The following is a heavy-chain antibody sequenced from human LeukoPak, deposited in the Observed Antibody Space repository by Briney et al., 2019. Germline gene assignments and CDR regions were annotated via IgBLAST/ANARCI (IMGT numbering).Heavy chain of an antibody. J-gene: IGHJ4*02. CDR2: INHSGST. D-gene: IGHD3-9*01. Sequence: SETLSLTCAVYGGSFSGYYWSWTRQPPGKGLEWIGEINHSGSTNYNPSLKSRVTISVDTSKNQFSLKLSSVTAADTAVYYCARVYRLADPSRGYFDYWGPGTLVTVSS. CDR3: ARVYRLADPSRGYFDY. V-gene: IGHV4-34*01. CDR1: GGSFSGYY.